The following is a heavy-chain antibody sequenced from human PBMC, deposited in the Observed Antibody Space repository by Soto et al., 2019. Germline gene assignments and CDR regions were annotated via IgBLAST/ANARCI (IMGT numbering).Heavy chain of an antibody. CDR2: IDRSGEIA. J-gene: IGHJ6*02. V-gene: IGHV3-23*01. Sequence: EVQLSESGGGLVQFGGSLRLSCAASGSSFSAYAINWVRQAPGKGLEWVSAIDRSGEIAYYADSVKGRFTISRDNAKNTLYLQMNSLRAEDTAVYYCAKGGFWVHYGMDVWGQGTTVTVSS. D-gene: IGHD3-16*01. CDR3: AKGGFWVHYGMDV. CDR1: GSSFSAYA.